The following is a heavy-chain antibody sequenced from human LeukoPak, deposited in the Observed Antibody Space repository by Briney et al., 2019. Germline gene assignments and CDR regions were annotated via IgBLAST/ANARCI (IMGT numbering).Heavy chain of an antibody. D-gene: IGHD2/OR15-2a*01. CDR2: FDPEDVET. J-gene: IGHJ4*02. CDR3: ATDFYRGRQFDY. Sequence: ASVKVSCKVSGNTFTDLSMNWVRPAPGKGLEWMGGFDPEDVETIYAQKFQGRVTMTEDTSTAAAYMDLSSLRPDDTAVYYCATDFYRGRQFDYWGQGTLVTVSS. CDR1: GNTFTDLS. V-gene: IGHV1-24*01.